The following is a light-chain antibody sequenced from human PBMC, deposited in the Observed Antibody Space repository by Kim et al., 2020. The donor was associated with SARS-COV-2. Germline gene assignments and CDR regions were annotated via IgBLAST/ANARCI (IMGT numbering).Light chain of an antibody. Sequence: SYELTQPPSVSVSPGQTASITCSGDKLGDKNVCWYQQKPGQSPVLVIYEDNKRPSGIPERVSGSNSGNTATLTISGTQAMDEADSFCQAWDSRTVVFGGGTQLTVL. CDR1: KLGDKN. V-gene: IGLV3-1*01. J-gene: IGLJ2*01. CDR2: EDN. CDR3: QAWDSRTVV.